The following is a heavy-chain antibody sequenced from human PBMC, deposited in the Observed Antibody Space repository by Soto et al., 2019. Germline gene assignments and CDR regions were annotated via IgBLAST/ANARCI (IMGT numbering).Heavy chain of an antibody. CDR2: IWFDGSNK. D-gene: IGHD3-16*01. Sequence: QVQLVESGGGVVQPGRSQRLSCVASGFSFNTYGMHWVRHAPGKGLEWVAVIWFDGSNKYYADSVRGRFTISRDNSKNTLYLQMNSLRGEDTAVYYCARDWGDPDFWGQGTLVTVSS. J-gene: IGHJ4*02. CDR1: GFSFNTYG. CDR3: ARDWGDPDF. V-gene: IGHV3-33*01.